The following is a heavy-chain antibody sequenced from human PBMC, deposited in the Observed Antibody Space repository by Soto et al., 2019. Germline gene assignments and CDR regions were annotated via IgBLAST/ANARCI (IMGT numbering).Heavy chain of an antibody. CDR2: IKQDGSEK. CDR3: ARIASAGRGWDV. V-gene: IGHV3-7*01. Sequence: EVQLVESGGGLVQPGGSLRLSCADFGFTFSNYCMSWVRQAPVKGLEWVGNIKQDGSEKNYVDSVKGRFTISRDNAKNSLYLQMNSLRAEDTAVYYCARIASAGRGWDVWGQGTTVVVSS. CDR1: GFTFSNYC. D-gene: IGHD6-13*01. J-gene: IGHJ6*02.